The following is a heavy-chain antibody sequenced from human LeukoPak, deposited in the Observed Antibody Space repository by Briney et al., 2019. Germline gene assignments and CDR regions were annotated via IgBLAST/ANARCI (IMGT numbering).Heavy chain of an antibody. CDR2: IRYDVSNK. Sequence: GGSLRLSCAASGFSFSSYDMHWVRQAPGKGLEWVAFIRYDVSNKFYADSVKGRFTISRDNSKNTLYLQMNSLRAEDTAVYYCATDKPGRGYHFDYWGQGTLVTVSS. J-gene: IGHJ4*02. CDR1: GFSFSSYD. V-gene: IGHV3-30*02. D-gene: IGHD1-1*01. CDR3: ATDKPGRGYHFDY.